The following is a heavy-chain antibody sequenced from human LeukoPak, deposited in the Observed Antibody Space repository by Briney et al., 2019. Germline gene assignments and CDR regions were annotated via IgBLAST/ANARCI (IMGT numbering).Heavy chain of an antibody. Sequence: GGSLRLSCAASGFTFSSYWMSWVRQTPGTGLEWVAVISYDGSNKYYADSVKGRFTISRDNSKNTLYLQMNSLRAEDTAVYYCARDTSLYVDTAMVVGPFDYWGQGTLVTVSS. CDR1: GFTFSSYW. CDR2: ISYDGSNK. J-gene: IGHJ4*02. CDR3: ARDTSLYVDTAMVVGPFDY. V-gene: IGHV3-30*03. D-gene: IGHD5-18*01.